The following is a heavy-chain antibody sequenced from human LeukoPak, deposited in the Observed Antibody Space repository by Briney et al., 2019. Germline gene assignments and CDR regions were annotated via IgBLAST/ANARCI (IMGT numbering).Heavy chain of an antibody. CDR2: IKSKTDGGTS. J-gene: IGHJ4*02. Sequence: GGSLRLSCATSGLTFTNAWMSWFRQAPGKGLEWVGRIKSKTDGGTSDYAAPVQGRFTISKDDSKNTLYLQMNSLKTEDTAVYYCTTRRSSIFGVVIIEYWGQGTLVTVSS. V-gene: IGHV3-15*01. D-gene: IGHD3-3*02. CDR3: TTRRSSIFGVVIIEY. CDR1: GLTFTNAW.